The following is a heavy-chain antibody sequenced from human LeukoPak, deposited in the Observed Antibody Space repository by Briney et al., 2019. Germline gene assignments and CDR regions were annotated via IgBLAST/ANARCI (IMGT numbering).Heavy chain of an antibody. CDR2: IGSSGTTI. CDR3: AREEGGNYFDA. J-gene: IGHJ4*02. V-gene: IGHV3-48*03. D-gene: IGHD1-26*01. CDR1: GFTFSSYE. Sequence: GGSLRLSCAASGFTFSSYEMNWVRQAPGKGLEWVSYIGSSGTTIYYADSVKGRFTISRDNAKNSLYLQMNSLRAEDTAVYYCAREEGGNYFDAWGQRTLVTASS.